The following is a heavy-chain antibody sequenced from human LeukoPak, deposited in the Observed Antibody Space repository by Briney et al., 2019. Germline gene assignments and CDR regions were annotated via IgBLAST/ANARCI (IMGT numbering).Heavy chain of an antibody. J-gene: IGHJ4*02. V-gene: IGHV3-30*18. CDR1: GFTFSTYG. CDR3: AKETSYSSSWYFDF. D-gene: IGHD6-13*01. Sequence: QPGRSLRLSCAASGFTFSTYGMHWVRQAPGKGLEWVAVISYDGYNKYYPDSVKGRFSISRDNSKNTLYLQMNSLRAEDTAVYYCAKETSYSSSWYFDFWGQGTLVTVSS. CDR2: ISYDGYNK.